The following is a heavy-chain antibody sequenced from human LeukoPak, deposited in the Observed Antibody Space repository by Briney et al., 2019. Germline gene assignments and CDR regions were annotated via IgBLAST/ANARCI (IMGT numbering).Heavy chain of an antibody. CDR1: GFTFDDYA. CDR3: AKVARMVRGATHPDFDY. CDR2: ISWNSGSI. D-gene: IGHD3-10*01. V-gene: IGHV3-9*01. J-gene: IGHJ4*02. Sequence: GGSLRLSCAASGFTFDDYAMHWVRQAPGKGLEWVSGISWNSGSIGYADPVKGRFTISRDNAKNSLYLQMNSLRAEDTALYYCAKVARMVRGATHPDFDYWGQGTLVTVSS.